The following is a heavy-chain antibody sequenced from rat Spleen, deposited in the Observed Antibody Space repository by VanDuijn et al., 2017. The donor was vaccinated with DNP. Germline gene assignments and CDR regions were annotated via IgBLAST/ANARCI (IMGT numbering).Heavy chain of an antibody. D-gene: IGHD5-1*01. CDR1: GFSLSTYN. J-gene: IGHJ2*01. CDR3: ARIGGANWGYYFDY. CDR2: IWKHGAT. Sequence: QVQLKESGPGLVQPSQTLSLTCTVAGFSLSTYNVHWVRQPPGKGLEWMGVIWKHGATRYNSVFKSRLSFSKATSKSQVFLKLSSLQTEDTAMYFCARIGGANWGYYFDYWGQGVMVTVSS. V-gene: IGHV2-41*01.